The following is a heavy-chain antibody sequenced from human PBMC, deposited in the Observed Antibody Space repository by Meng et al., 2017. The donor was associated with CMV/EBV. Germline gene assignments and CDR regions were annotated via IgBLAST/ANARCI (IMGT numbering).Heavy chain of an antibody. Sequence: GESLKISCAASGFTFSSYWMHWVRQAPGKGLVWVSRINSDGSSTSYADSVKGRVTISRDNSKSTLYLQMDSLTVDDTAMYYCVRGGKYCSTVNCPRWFDSWGQGTLVTVSS. CDR1: GFTFSSYW. CDR2: INSDGSST. CDR3: VRGGKYCSTVNCPRWFDS. V-gene: IGHV3-74*01. J-gene: IGHJ5*01. D-gene: IGHD2-8*01.